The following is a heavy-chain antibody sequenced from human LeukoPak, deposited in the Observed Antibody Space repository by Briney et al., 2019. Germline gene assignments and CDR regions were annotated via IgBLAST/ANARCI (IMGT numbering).Heavy chain of an antibody. CDR1: GFSVSNNY. D-gene: IGHD6-19*01. V-gene: IGHV3-7*02. J-gene: IGHJ4*02. CDR2: IKDDGSER. CDR3: ASSGIVAVPGTDYFDY. Sequence: PGGSLRLSCAASGFSVSNNYMSWVRQAPGKGLEWVANIKDDGSERYYVDSVKGRFTISRDNAKNSLYLQMNSLRAEDTAVYYCASSGIVAVPGTDYFDYWGQGTLVTVSS.